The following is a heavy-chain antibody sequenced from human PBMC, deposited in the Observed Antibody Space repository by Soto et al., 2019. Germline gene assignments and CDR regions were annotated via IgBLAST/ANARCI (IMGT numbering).Heavy chain of an antibody. CDR1: GFTFSSYW. J-gene: IGHJ6*02. CDR2: IKQDGSEK. Sequence: PGGSLRLSCAASGFTFSSYWMSWVRQAPGKGLEWVANIKQDGSEKYYVDSVKGRFTISRDNAKNSLYLQMNSLRAEDTAVYYCVRGTLPDLYYYYGMDVWGQGTTVTVSS. V-gene: IGHV3-7*05. CDR3: VRGTLPDLYYYYGMDV.